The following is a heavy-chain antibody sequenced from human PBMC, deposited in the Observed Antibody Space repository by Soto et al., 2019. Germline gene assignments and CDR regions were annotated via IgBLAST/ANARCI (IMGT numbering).Heavy chain of an antibody. CDR1: GYTFTSYA. CDR3: ARDPNHYDYVWGTFDY. V-gene: IGHV1-3*01. D-gene: IGHD3-16*01. J-gene: IGHJ4*02. Sequence: ASVKVSCKASGYTFTSYAMHWVRQAPGQRLEWMGWINAGNGNTKYSQKFQGRVTITRDTSASTAYMELRSLRSDDTAVYYCARDPNHYDYVWGTFDYWGQGTLVT. CDR2: INAGNGNT.